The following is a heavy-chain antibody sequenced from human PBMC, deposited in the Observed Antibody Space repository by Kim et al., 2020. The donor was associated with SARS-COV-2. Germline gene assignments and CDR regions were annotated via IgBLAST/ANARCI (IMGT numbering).Heavy chain of an antibody. J-gene: IGHJ4*02. CDR2: ICNNGSS. CDR3: ADGSIADRASEY. V-gene: IGHV4-61*01. Sequence: SETLSLTCTISGGSVVSGSFNLNWLRPPPGKGLVWIGNICNNGSSNYNPSLNRRVSMSQNTTKYQFSLKLNSVPAADAVSYYVADGSIADRASEYRGQGT. D-gene: IGHD6-13*01. CDR1: GGSVVSGSFN.